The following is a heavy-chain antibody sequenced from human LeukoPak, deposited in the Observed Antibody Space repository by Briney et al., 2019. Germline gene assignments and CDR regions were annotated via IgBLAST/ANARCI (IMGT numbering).Heavy chain of an antibody. V-gene: IGHV4-34*01. J-gene: IGHJ4*02. CDR1: GGSFSGYY. CDR2: INHSGST. CDR3: ARGLENWNVYVFDY. Sequence: SQTLSLTRAVYGGSFSGYYWSWIRQPPGKVLEWIGEINHSGSTNYNPSLKSRVTISVDTSKNQFSLKLSSVTAADTAVYYCARGLENWNVYVFDYWGQGTLVTVSS. D-gene: IGHD1-1*01.